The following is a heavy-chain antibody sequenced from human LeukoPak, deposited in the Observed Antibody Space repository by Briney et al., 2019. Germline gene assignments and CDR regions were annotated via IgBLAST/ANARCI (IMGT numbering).Heavy chain of an antibody. CDR3: AREGSSGYSGYFDL. D-gene: IGHD3-22*01. J-gene: IGHJ2*01. V-gene: IGHV3-74*01. Sequence: PGGSLRLSCAASGFTFTGYWLHWVRQPPGKGLVWVPHINTDGSSTTYADSVKGRFSISRDNAKSTLYLQMNSLRAEDTAVYYCAREGSSGYSGYFDLWAVAPWSLSPQ. CDR1: GFTFTGYW. CDR2: INTDGSST.